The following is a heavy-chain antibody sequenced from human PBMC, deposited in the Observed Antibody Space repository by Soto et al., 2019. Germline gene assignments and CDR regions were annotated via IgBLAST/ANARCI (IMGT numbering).Heavy chain of an antibody. D-gene: IGHD3-10*01. CDR2: INGDGSST. Sequence: EVQLVESGGGLVQPGGTLRLSCAASGFTFSPFRMYWVRQAPGKGLVWVSHINGDGSSTTYADSVKGRFTISRDNAKKTLYLQMSSLRAEDTAVYYCAKGGDYGSVHYWGQGTLVTVSS. V-gene: IGHV3-74*01. CDR3: AKGGDYGSVHY. J-gene: IGHJ4*02. CDR1: GFTFSPFR.